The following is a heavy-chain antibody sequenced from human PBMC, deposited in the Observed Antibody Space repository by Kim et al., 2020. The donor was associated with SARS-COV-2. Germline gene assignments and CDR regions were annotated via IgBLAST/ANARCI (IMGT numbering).Heavy chain of an antibody. CDR1: GYTFTSYA. J-gene: IGHJ4*02. V-gene: IGHV7-4-1*02. Sequence: ASVKVSCKASGYTFTSYAMNWVRQAPGQGLEWMGWINTNTGNPTYAQGFTGRFVFSLDTSVSTAYLQISSLKAEDTAVYYCARDGVYDILTGGGVFDYWGQGTLVTVSS. CDR2: INTNTGNP. D-gene: IGHD3-9*01. CDR3: ARDGVYDILTGGGVFDY.